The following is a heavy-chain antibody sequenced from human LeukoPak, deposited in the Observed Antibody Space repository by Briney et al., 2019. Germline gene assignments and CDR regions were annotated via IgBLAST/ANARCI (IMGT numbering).Heavy chain of an antibody. D-gene: IGHD3-22*01. V-gene: IGHV3-20*04. J-gene: IGHJ4*02. Sequence: GGSLRLSCAASGFTFDDYGMTWVRQAPGKGLEWVSGINWNGGTTGYADSVKGRFTISRDNAKNSLHLQMNSLRAEDTAVYYCASGGYYYDSSGPELDYWGQGTLVTVSS. CDR3: ASGGYYYDSSGPELDY. CDR1: GFTFDDYG. CDR2: INWNGGTT.